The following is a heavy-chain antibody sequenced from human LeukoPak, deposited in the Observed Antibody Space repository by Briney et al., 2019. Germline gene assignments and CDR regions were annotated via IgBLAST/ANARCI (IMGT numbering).Heavy chain of an antibody. J-gene: IGHJ4*02. CDR3: ARSWPAAWSYRVFDY. CDR2: IYHSGST. Sequence: KPSGTLSLTCAVSGGSISSSNWWSWVRQPPGKGLEWIGEIYHSGSTNYNPSLKSRVTISVDTSKNQFSLKLSSVTAADTAVYYCARSWPAAWSYRVFDYWGQGTLVTVSS. CDR1: GGSISSSNW. D-gene: IGHD3-16*02. V-gene: IGHV4-4*02.